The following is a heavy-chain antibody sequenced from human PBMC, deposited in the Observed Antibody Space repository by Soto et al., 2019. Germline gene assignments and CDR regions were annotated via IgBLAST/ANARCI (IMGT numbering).Heavy chain of an antibody. CDR1: GGSISSGGYY. CDR3: ARVRIPLAIWGSYYFDY. D-gene: IGHD3-16*01. Sequence: SETLSLTCTVSGGSISSGGYYWSWIRQHPGKGLEWIGYIYYSGSTYYNPSLKSRVTISVDTSKNQFSLKLSSVTAADTAVYYCARVRIPLAIWGSYYFDYWGQGTLVTVSS. J-gene: IGHJ4*02. CDR2: IYYSGST. V-gene: IGHV4-31*03.